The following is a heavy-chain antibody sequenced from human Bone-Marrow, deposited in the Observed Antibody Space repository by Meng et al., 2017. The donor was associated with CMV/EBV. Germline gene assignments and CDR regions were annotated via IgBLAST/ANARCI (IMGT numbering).Heavy chain of an antibody. V-gene: IGHV3-48*03. D-gene: IGHD3-3*01. Sequence: GESLKISCAASGFTFSSYEMNWVRQAPGKGLEWVSYISSSGSTIYYADSVKGRFTISRDNAKNSLYLQMNSLRAEDTAVYYCVTGLDGPKITIFGVAPRYYYGMAVWGQGPTVTGSS. CDR3: VTGLDGPKITIFGVAPRYYYGMAV. J-gene: IGHJ6*01. CDR1: GFTFSSYE. CDR2: ISSSGSTI.